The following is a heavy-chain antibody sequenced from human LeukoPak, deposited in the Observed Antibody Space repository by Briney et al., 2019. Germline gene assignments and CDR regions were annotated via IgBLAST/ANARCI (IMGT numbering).Heavy chain of an antibody. J-gene: IGHJ4*02. V-gene: IGHV1-69*06. Sequence: SVKVSCKASGGTFSSYAISWVRQAPGQGLEWMGGIIPIFGTANYAQKFQGRVTITADKSTSTAYMELSSLRSEDTAVYYCAKGLERESRLDSWGQGTLVTVSS. CDR1: GGTFSSYA. CDR2: IIPIFGTA. D-gene: IGHD1-1*01. CDR3: AKGLERESRLDS.